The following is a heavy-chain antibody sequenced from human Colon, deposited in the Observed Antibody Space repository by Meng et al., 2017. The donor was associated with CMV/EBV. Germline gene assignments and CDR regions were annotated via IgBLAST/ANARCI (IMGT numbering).Heavy chain of an antibody. Sequence: SGFRLSDCGRHWVRQAPGKGLEWVAVFTYDGINAHYADSMRGRFTISRDNSKNMLYLQMNNLRVEDTAVYYCAKEQSSDYYRTSDYWGQGTLVPSPQ. J-gene: IGHJ4*02. D-gene: IGHD3-3*01. V-gene: IGHV3-30*18. CDR3: AKEQSSDYYRTSDY. CDR1: GFRLSDCG. CDR2: FTYDGINA.